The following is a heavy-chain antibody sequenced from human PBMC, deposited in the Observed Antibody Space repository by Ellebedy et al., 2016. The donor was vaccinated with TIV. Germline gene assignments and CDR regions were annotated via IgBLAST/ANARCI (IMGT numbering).Heavy chain of an antibody. V-gene: IGHV3-21*01. CDR2: ISSSSSYI. D-gene: IGHD5-12*01. J-gene: IGHJ6*02. Sequence: GGSLRLXCAASGFTFSSYSMNWVRQAPGKGLEWVSSISSSSSYIYYADSVKGRFTISRDNSKNTLYLQMNSLRAEDTAVYYCASADSGYDLYYYYGMDVWGQGTTVTVSS. CDR3: ASADSGYDLYYYYGMDV. CDR1: GFTFSSYS.